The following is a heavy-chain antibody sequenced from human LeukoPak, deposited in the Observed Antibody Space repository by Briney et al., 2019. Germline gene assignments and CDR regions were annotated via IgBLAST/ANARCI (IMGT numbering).Heavy chain of an antibody. D-gene: IGHD2-15*01. CDR2: ISSSSSTI. J-gene: IGHJ4*02. Sequence: PGGSLRLSFAASGFTFSSYSMNWVRQAPGKGLEWVSYISSSSSTIYYADSVKGRFTISRDNAKNSLYLQMNSLRAEDTAVYYYARVNIVVRWEASWGQGTLVTVSS. V-gene: IGHV3-48*01. CDR3: ARVNIVVRWEAS. CDR1: GFTFSSYS.